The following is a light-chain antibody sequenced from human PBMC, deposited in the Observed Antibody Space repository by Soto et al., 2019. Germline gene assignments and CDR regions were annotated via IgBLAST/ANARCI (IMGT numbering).Light chain of an antibody. V-gene: IGLV4-60*03. CDR1: SGHTSSI. CDR2: LEGSGSY. J-gene: IGLJ2*01. Sequence: QPVLTQSSSASASLGSSVKLTCTLSSGHTSSIIAWHQQQPGKAPRYLMKLEGSGSYNKGSGVPDRFSGSSSGADRYLTISNLQSEDEADYYCETWDSNSHVLFGGGTQLTVL. CDR3: ETWDSNSHVL.